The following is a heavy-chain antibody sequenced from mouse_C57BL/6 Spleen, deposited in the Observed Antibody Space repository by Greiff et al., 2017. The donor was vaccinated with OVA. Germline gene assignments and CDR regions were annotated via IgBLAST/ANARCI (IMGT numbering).Heavy chain of an antibody. J-gene: IGHJ1*03. D-gene: IGHD4-1*02. CDR1: GYTFTSYW. CDR3: ARPTGNWYFDV. Sequence: VQLQQSGAELVKPGASVKLSCKASGYTFTSYWMHWVKQRPGQGLEWIGMIHPNSGSTNYNEKFKSKATLTVDKSSSTAYMQLSSLTSEDSAVYYCARPTGNWYFDVWGTGTTVTVSS. V-gene: IGHV1-64*01. CDR2: IHPNSGST.